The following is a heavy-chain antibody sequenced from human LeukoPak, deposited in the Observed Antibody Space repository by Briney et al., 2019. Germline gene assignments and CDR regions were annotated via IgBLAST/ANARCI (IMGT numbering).Heavy chain of an antibody. CDR2: ISGSGGST. Sequence: PGRSLRLSCAASGFTFSSYAMSWVRQAPGKGLEWVSAISGSGGSTYYADSVKGRFTITRDNSKNTLYLQMNSLRAEDTAVYYCAKQGHYDFWSGYQHFDYWGQGTLVTVSS. V-gene: IGHV3-23*01. J-gene: IGHJ4*02. CDR3: AKQGHYDFWSGYQHFDY. D-gene: IGHD3-3*01. CDR1: GFTFSSYA.